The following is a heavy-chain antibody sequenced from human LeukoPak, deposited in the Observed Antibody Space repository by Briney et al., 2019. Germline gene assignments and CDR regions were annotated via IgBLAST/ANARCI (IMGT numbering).Heavy chain of an antibody. D-gene: IGHD3-16*01. V-gene: IGHV1-46*01. CDR2: INPSGGST. J-gene: IGHJ3*01. CDR3: ARVVSDDAFDL. CDR1: GYTFTSYY. Sequence: ASVKVSCKASGYTFTSYYMDWVRQAPEQGLEWMGIINPSGGSTSYAQKFQGRVTMTRDTSTSTVYMELSSLRSEDTAVYYCARVVSDDAFDLWGQGTMVTVSS.